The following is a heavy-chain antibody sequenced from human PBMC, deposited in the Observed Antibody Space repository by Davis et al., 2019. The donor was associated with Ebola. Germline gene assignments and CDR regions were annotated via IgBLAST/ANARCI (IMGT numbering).Heavy chain of an antibody. D-gene: IGHD4-23*01. CDR3: AKVVTVVTNNWFDP. CDR2: IYSGGTT. J-gene: IGHJ5*02. CDR1: GFTVSSNY. Sequence: GESLKISCAASGFTVSSNYMSWVRQAPGKGLEWVSVIYSGGTTNYADSVKGRFTISRDNSKNTVFLQMNSLRAEDTAVYYCAKVVTVVTNNWFDPWGQGTLVTVSS. V-gene: IGHV3-53*01.